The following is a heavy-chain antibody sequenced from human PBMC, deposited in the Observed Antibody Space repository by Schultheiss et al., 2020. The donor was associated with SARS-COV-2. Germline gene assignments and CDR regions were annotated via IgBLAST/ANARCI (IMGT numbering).Heavy chain of an antibody. CDR1: GFTFGDYA. J-gene: IGHJ4*02. D-gene: IGHD5-18*01. CDR3: TRGYSYGYFGY. Sequence: GGSLRLSCTASGFTFGDYAMSWVRQAPGKGLEWVSAISGSGGSTYYADSVKGRFTISRDNSKNTLYLQMNSLKTEDTAVYYCTRGYSYGYFGYWGQGTLVTVSS. CDR2: ISGSGGST. V-gene: IGHV3-23*01.